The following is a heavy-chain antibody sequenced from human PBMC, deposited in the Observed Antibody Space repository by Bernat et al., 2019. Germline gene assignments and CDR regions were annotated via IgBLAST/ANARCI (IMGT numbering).Heavy chain of an antibody. V-gene: IGHV3-21*01. CDR2: ISSSSSYI. CDR3: ARDWVMTTVTTSLRDWFDF. Sequence: EAQLVESGGGLVKPGGSLRLSCVASGFAFSSFGMQWVRQAPGKGLEWVSSISSSSSYIYYADSLKGRFTVSRDNAKNSLFLQVNSLRDEDTAVYYCARDWVMTTVTTSLRDWFDFWGRGTLVTVSS. CDR1: GFAFSSFG. J-gene: IGHJ5*01. D-gene: IGHD4-17*01.